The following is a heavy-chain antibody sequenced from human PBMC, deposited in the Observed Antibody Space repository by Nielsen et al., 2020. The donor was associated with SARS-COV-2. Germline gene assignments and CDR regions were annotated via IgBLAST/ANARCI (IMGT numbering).Heavy chain of an antibody. D-gene: IGHD3-3*01. V-gene: IGHV4-59*01. J-gene: IGHJ4*02. CDR2: IYYSGST. CDR3: ARVIRITIFGVAAFDY. CDR1: GGSFSGYY. Sequence: ETLSLTCAVYGGSFSGYYWSWIRQPPGKGLEWIGYIYYSGSTNYNPSLKSRVTISVDTSKNQFSLKLSSVTAADTAVYYCARVIRITIFGVAAFDYWGQGTLVTVSS.